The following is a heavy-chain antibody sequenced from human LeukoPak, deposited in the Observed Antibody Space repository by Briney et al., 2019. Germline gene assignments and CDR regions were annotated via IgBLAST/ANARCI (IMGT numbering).Heavy chain of an antibody. D-gene: IGHD6-13*01. CDR3: AKGSVPIAAAGTSDY. J-gene: IGHJ4*02. CDR1: GFTFSSYA. V-gene: IGHV3-23*01. Sequence: GGSLRLSCAASGFTFSSYAMSWVRQAPGKGLEWVSAISGSGGSTYYADSVKGRFTISRDNSKNTLYLQVNSQRAEDTAVYYCAKGSVPIAAAGTSDYWGQGTLVTVSS. CDR2: ISGSGGST.